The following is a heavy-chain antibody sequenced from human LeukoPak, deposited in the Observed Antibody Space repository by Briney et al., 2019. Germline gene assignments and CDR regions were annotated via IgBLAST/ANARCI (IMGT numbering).Heavy chain of an antibody. CDR2: IEYDGNNK. Sequence: GGSLRLSCAASGFTFRYYGMHWVRQAPGKGLEWVAIIEYDGNNKYYADSVKGRFTISRDNSKSTVYLQMNSLGAEDTAVYYCAKDFGHSFGFYNFFDPWGQGTLVTVSS. D-gene: IGHD5-18*01. V-gene: IGHV3-30*02. J-gene: IGHJ5*02. CDR3: AKDFGHSFGFYNFFDP. CDR1: GFTFRYYG.